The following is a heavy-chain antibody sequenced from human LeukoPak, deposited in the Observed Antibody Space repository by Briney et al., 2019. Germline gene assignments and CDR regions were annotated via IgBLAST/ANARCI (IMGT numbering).Heavy chain of an antibody. D-gene: IGHD4/OR15-4a*01. CDR2: MYYSGNT. J-gene: IGHJ4*02. V-gene: IGHV4-39*01. CDR3: ARKVRPDYSRFDY. CDR1: GGSISSRSYY. Sequence: SSGTLSLTCTVSGGSISSRSYYWGWIRQPPGKGLEWIGSMYYSGNTYYNPSLKSRVTISVDTSKNQFSLKLSSVTAADTAVYYCARKVRPDYSRFDYWGQGTLVTVSS.